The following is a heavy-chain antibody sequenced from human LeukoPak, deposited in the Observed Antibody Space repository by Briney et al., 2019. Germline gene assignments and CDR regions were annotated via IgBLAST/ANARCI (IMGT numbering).Heavy chain of an antibody. Sequence: GGSLRLSCAASGFTFSSYAMSWFRQAPGKGLEWVSAISGSGGSTYYADSVKGRFTISRDNSKNTLYLQMNSLRAEDTAVYYCAKGYCSSTSCYRGIRLDYWGQGTLVTVSS. CDR1: GFTFSSYA. CDR3: AKGYCSSTSCYRGIRLDY. D-gene: IGHD2-2*01. V-gene: IGHV3-23*01. CDR2: ISGSGGST. J-gene: IGHJ4*02.